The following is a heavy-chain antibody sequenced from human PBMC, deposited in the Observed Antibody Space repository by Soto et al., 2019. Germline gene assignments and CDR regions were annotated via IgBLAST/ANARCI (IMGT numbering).Heavy chain of an antibody. J-gene: IGHJ6*02. CDR1: GGSISSSSYY. D-gene: IGHD6-13*01. V-gene: IGHV4-39*01. CDR2: IYYSGST. Sequence: PSETLSLTCTVSGGSISSSSYYWGWIRQPPGKGLERIGSIYYSGSTYYDPSLKSRVTISVDTSKNQFSLKLSSVTAADTAVYYCARHRAMGGSSWYYYYGMDVWGQGTTVTVSS. CDR3: ARHRAMGGSSWYYYYGMDV.